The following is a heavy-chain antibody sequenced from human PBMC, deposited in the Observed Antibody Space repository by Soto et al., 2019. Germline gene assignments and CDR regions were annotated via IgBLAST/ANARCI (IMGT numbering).Heavy chain of an antibody. CDR3: AHIAHSYGRYWYFYL. CDR2: IYWDDDK. CDR1: GFSLSTSGVG. D-gene: IGHD5-18*01. V-gene: IGHV2-5*02. J-gene: IGHJ2*01. Sequence: QITLKESGPTLVKPTQTLTLTCTFSGFSLSTSGVGVGWIRQPPGKALEWLALIYWDDDKRYSPSLKSRLTIPKDTSKIQVLLTMTNMDPVDTATYYCAHIAHSYGRYWYFYLWGRGTLVTVSS.